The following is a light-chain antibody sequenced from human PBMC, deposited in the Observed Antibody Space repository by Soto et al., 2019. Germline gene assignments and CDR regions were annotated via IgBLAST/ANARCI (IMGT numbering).Light chain of an antibody. CDR3: SSYAGSNNLGV. Sequence: QSALTQPPSAYGSPGQSVTISCTGTSSDIGGYNYVSWYQHHPGKAPKVMIYEVSNRPSGVPDRFSGSKSGNTASLTVSGLQPEDEADYYCSSYAGSNNLGVFGGGTKLTVL. CDR2: EVS. V-gene: IGLV2-8*01. J-gene: IGLJ3*02. CDR1: SSDIGGYNY.